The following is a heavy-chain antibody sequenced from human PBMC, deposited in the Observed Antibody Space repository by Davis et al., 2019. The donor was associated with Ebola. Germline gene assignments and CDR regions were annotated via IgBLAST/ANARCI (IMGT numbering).Heavy chain of an antibody. CDR1: GFPFGNYW. V-gene: IGHV3-74*01. D-gene: IGHD3-16*01. Sequence: GESLKIPCAASGFPFGNYWMHWVRQAPGKGLEWVSRINSVGTTTNYADAVKGRFTMSRDNSKNTLYLEMNNLRGDDTAVYFCGRDTRGIDSWGQGTLVTVSS. CDR2: INSVGTTT. J-gene: IGHJ5*01. CDR3: GRDTRGIDS.